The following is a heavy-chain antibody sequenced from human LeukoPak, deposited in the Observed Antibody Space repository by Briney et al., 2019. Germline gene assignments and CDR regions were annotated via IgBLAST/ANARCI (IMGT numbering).Heavy chain of an antibody. CDR2: IFTSGST. V-gene: IGHV4-61*02. Sequence: SETLSLTCTVSGGSISSGSYYWSWIRQHAGKGLEWIGRIFTSGSTKYNPSLKSRVTISVDTSKNQFSLKLSSVTAADTAVYYCAREGKITMVRGVIRYYYMDVWGKGTTVTVSS. D-gene: IGHD3-10*01. CDR3: AREGKITMVRGVIRYYYMDV. J-gene: IGHJ6*03. CDR1: GGSISSGSYY.